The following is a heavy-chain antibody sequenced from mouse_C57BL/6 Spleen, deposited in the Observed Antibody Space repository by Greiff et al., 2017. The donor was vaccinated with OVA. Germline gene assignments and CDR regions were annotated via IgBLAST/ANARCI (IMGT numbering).Heavy chain of an antibody. CDR1: GFSLTSYG. V-gene: IGHV2-5*01. CDR2: IWRGGST. CDR3: AYYSNYWYFDV. Sequence: VQLQQSGPGLVQPSQSLSITCTVSGFSLTSYGVHWVRQSPGKGLEWLGVIWRGGSTDYDAAFMSRLSITTDNSKSQVFFKMNSLQADDTAIYYCAYYSNYWYFDVWGTGTTVTVSS. D-gene: IGHD2-5*01. J-gene: IGHJ1*03.